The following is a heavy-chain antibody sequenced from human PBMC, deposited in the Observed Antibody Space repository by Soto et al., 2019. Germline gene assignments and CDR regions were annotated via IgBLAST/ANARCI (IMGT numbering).Heavy chain of an antibody. CDR2: ISSSASTI. CDR1: GFTFSDHS. V-gene: IGHV3-48*01. D-gene: IGHD2-15*01. CDR3: ARDWTDCSGGRSRYYYFMDV. J-gene: IGHJ6*03. Sequence: EVQLVESGGGLVQPEGSLRLSCEASGFTFSDHSMNWVRQAPGKGLEWISYISSSASTIKYADSVEGRFTITRDNTKNSLYLPMNSLRAEDTAVYYCARDWTDCSGGRSRYYYFMDVWGKGTTVTVSS.